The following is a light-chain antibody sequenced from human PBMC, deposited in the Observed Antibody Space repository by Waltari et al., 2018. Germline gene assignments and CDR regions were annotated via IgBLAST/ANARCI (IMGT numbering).Light chain of an antibody. V-gene: IGLV2-14*03. CDR3: SSYTSSSTWV. CDR1: RSDVGGSNS. CDR2: DVS. Sequence: QSALPQPASVSGSPGPSITISCPGTRSDVGGSNSVSWYQQHPGKDPQLMIYDVSNRPSGVSNRFSGSKSGNTASMTISGLQAEDEADYYCSSYTSSSTWVFGGGTKLTVL. J-gene: IGLJ3*02.